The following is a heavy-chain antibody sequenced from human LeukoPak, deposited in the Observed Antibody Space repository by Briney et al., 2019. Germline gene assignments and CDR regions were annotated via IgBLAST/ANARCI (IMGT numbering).Heavy chain of an antibody. CDR2: ITGGSSRAT. CDR3: AKSGGLAAAGLGY. V-gene: IGHV3-48*01. D-gene: IGHD6-13*01. J-gene: IGHJ4*02. Sequence: GASLRLSCAASGFTFSSYSMNWVRQAPGKGLEWLSYITGGSSRATSYADSVKGRFTISRDNAKNSLDLQMNSLRTEDTAVYYCAKSGGLAAAGLGYWGQGTLVTVSS. CDR1: GFTFSSYS.